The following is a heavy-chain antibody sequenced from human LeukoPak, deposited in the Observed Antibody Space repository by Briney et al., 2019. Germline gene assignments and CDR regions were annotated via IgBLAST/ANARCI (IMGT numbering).Heavy chain of an antibody. CDR1: GYTFTRYD. CDR3: ARDLHHRGYYDTSGPYGI. Sequence: ASVKVSCKASGYTFTRYDIHWGRQAPGQGLEWMGIINPSGGSTSYAQKFQGRVTMTRDTSTSTVYMELSSLRSEDTAVYYCARDLHHRGYYDTSGPYGIWGQGTLVTVSS. CDR2: INPSGGST. V-gene: IGHV1-46*01. D-gene: IGHD3-22*01. J-gene: IGHJ3*02.